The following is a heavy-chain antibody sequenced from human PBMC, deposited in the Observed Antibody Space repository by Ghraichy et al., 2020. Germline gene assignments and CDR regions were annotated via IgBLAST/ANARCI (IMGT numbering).Heavy chain of an antibody. D-gene: IGHD3-22*01. CDR2: IYYSGST. Sequence: SLNISCTVSGGSISSGGYYWSWIRQHPGKGLEWIGYIYYSGSTYYNPSLKSRVTISVDTSKNQFSLRLSSVTAADTAVYYCARTYYYDSSGYRPVLYYFDYWGQGTLVTVSS. J-gene: IGHJ4*02. V-gene: IGHV4-31*03. CDR1: GGSISSGGYY. CDR3: ARTYYYDSSGYRPVLYYFDY.